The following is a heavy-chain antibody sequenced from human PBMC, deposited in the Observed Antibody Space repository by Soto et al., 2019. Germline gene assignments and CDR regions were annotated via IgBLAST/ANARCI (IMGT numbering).Heavy chain of an antibody. J-gene: IGHJ4*02. CDR2: ISGTGDTT. CDR1: GFTFTNFA. V-gene: IGHV3-23*01. D-gene: IGHD2-2*01. Sequence: EVQLLESGGGLVQPGGSLRLSCAASGFTFTNFAMNWVRQAPGKGLEWVSVISGTGDTTYNADSVKGRFTISRDNSMNTAFLQMNSLRAEDTALYYCAKGYCSSTSCSFDYWGQGTRVTVSS. CDR3: AKGYCSSTSCSFDY.